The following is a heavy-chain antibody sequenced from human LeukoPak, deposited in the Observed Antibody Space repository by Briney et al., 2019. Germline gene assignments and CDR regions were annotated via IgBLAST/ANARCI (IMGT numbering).Heavy chain of an antibody. CDR1: GYSFTSSW. CDR2: INPGDSDT. J-gene: IGHJ5*02. CDR3: ARQPGAGWFDP. V-gene: IGHV5-51*01. Sequence: GESLKISCQASGYSFTSSWIGWARPMPGKGLEWMAIINPGDSDTRYSPSFQGQVTISADKSTSTVYLQWGSLKASDTAMYYCARQPGAGWFDPWGQGTLVTVSS. D-gene: IGHD3-10*01.